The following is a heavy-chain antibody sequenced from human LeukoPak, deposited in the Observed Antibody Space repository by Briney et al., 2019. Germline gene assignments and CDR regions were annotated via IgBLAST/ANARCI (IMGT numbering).Heavy chain of an antibody. V-gene: IGHV4-34*01. Sequence: ASETLSLTCAVYGGSFSGYYWSWIRQPPGKGLEWIGEINHSGSTNYNPSLKSRVTISVDTSKNQFSPKLSSVTAADTAVYYCARLHSGSHVGEVDYWGQGTLVTVSS. J-gene: IGHJ4*02. CDR3: ARLHSGSHVGEVDY. CDR1: GGSFSGYY. CDR2: INHSGST. D-gene: IGHD1-26*01.